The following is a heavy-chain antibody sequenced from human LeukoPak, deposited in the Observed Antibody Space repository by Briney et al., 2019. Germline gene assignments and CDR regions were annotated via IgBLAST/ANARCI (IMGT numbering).Heavy chain of an antibody. V-gene: IGHV3-23*01. CDR2: VRGSGGST. CDR3: ARTFVSGDGYKVGYFDY. Sequence: GRSLRLSCAASGFTFSSYAMNWVRQAPGKGLEWVSVVRGSGGSTYYADSVKGRFTISRDNSKNTLFLQMNSLRAEDTATYYCARTFVSGDGYKVGYFDYWGQGTLVTVSS. D-gene: IGHD5-24*01. CDR1: GFTFSSYA. J-gene: IGHJ4*02.